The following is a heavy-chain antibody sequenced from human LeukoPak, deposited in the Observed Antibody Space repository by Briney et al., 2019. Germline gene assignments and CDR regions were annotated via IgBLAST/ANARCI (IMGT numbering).Heavy chain of an antibody. CDR2: IYHSGST. V-gene: IGHV4-38-2*01. CDR1: GYSISSGYY. D-gene: IGHD6-19*01. J-gene: IGHJ4*02. Sequence: SETLSLTCAVSGYSISSGYYWGWIRQPPGKGLEWIGSIYHSGSTYYNPSLKSRVTISVDTSKNQFSLKLSSVTAADTDVYESESDRGIAGDSSGWSPILNFDYWGQGTLVTVSS. CDR3: ESDRGIAGDSSGWSPILNFDY.